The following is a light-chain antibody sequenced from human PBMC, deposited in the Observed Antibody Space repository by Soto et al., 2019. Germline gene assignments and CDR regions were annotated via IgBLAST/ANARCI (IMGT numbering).Light chain of an antibody. J-gene: IGKJ1*01. V-gene: IGKV3-11*01. CDR1: QSVSSY. CDR3: PQRSNWPPT. Sequence: EIVVTQSPATLSLSPGERATLSCRASQSVSSYLAWYQQKPGQAPRLLIYDASNTATGIPARFSGSGSGTDFTLTISSLEPEDFAVYYCPQRSNWPPTFGQGSTV. CDR2: DAS.